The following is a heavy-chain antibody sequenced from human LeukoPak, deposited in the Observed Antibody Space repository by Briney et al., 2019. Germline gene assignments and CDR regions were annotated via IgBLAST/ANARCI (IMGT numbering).Heavy chain of an antibody. CDR1: GCSFTSYW. CDR3: ARQRCSSTSCYLSYYYGMDV. Sequence: GESLKISCKGSGCSFTSYWIGWVRQMPGKGLEWMGIIYPGDSDTRYSPSFQGQVTISADKSISTAYLQWSSLKASDTAMYYCARQRCSSTSCYLSYYYGMDVWGQGTTVTVSS. CDR2: IYPGDSDT. J-gene: IGHJ6*02. V-gene: IGHV5-51*01. D-gene: IGHD2-2*01.